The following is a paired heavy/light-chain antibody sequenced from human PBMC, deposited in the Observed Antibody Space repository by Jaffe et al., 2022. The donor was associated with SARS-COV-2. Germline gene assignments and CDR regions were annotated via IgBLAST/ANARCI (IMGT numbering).Heavy chain of an antibody. D-gene: IGHD2-8*02. CDR2: IRQDEIET. CDR1: GFSLGSYW. Sequence: EVQLVESGGGLVQPGGSLRLSCLASGFSLGSYWMSWVRQAPGKGLEWVASIRQDEIETRYVDSMKGRITVARDNAKNLVFLLMSSLRAEDTAMYYCARLFGGVTIFDYWGQGTLVTV. J-gene: IGHJ4*02. CDR3: ARLFGGVTIFDY. V-gene: IGHV3-7*01.
Light chain of an antibody. Sequence: DIQLTQSPSFLSASVGDRVTIACRASQGISDYLAWYQQKPGKAPKLLIYTASTLQSGVPSRFSGSGSGTEFFLTINSLQPEDFVTYYCQQRHSYPITFGQGTRLEMK. J-gene: IGKJ5*01. CDR3: QQRHSYPIT. CDR1: QGISDY. V-gene: IGKV1-9*01. CDR2: TAS.